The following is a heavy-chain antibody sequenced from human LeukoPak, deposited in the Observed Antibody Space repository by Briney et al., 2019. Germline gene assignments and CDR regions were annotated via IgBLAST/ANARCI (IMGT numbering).Heavy chain of an antibody. CDR3: ARETRLHSGSYSNDAFDI. CDR1: GGSISIYY. D-gene: IGHD1-26*01. V-gene: IGHV4-59*01. Sequence: SETLSLSCTVSGGSISIYYWSCIRQRPGKGLWSIGYISYRVSTDYNPSLKSRVTISLATSKNQFSLRLSSVTAADTAVYYCARETRLHSGSYSNDAFDIWGQGTMVTVSS. J-gene: IGHJ3*02. CDR2: ISYRVST.